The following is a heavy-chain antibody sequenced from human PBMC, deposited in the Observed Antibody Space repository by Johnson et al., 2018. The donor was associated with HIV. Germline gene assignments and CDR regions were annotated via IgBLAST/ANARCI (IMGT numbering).Heavy chain of an antibody. CDR1: GFTFSSYW. J-gene: IGHJ3*02. Sequence: VQSVESGGGFMHPGASLRLSCAASGFTFSSYWMHWVRQVPGKGLVWVSRITYDGTNTSYADFVKVRFTISRDNSKNTLYLQMKSLRGEDTAVYSCARGRSSSSTAAFDIWGQGTMVTVSS. CDR2: ITYDGTNT. CDR3: ARGRSSSSTAAFDI. D-gene: IGHD6-6*01. V-gene: IGHV3-74*02.